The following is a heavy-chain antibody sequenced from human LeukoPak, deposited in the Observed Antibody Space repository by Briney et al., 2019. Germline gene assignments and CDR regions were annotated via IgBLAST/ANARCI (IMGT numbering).Heavy chain of an antibody. CDR3: ARDPRSGRYYYGMDV. J-gene: IGHJ6*02. CDR2: IYYSGST. D-gene: IGHD3-3*01. V-gene: IGHV4-59*01. CDR1: GGSISSYY. Sequence: PSETLSLTCTVSGGSISSYYWSWLRQPPGKGLEWIGYIYYSGSTNYNPSLKSRVTISVDTSKNQFSLRLSSVTAADTAVYYCARDPRSGRYYYGMDVWGQGTTVTVSS.